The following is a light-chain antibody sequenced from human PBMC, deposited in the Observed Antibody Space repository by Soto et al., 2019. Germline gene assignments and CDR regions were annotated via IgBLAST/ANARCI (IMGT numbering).Light chain of an antibody. CDR1: QSVTSNY. CDR3: HQYGSSPGT. J-gene: IGKJ1*01. V-gene: IGKV3-20*01. CDR2: GAS. Sequence: EIVLTQSPGTLSLSPGERATLSCRASQSVTSNYLAWYQQKPGQAPRLLIFGASIRDTGVPDSFSGSGSGPDFPLTISRLEPEDFAVYYCHQYGSSPGTFGQGTKVEIK.